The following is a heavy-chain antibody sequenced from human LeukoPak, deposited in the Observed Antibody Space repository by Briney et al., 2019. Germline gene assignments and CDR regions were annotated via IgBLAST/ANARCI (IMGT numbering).Heavy chain of an antibody. Sequence: PGGSLRLSCAAAGFTFDDYGMTWVRQAPGKGLEWVSGINWNGGSTGYADSVKGRFSILRDTATNSLYLQMNSLRAEDTALYYCARGYCSGGSCFLFDYWGQGTLVTVSS. CDR3: ARGYCSGGSCFLFDY. CDR2: INWNGGST. J-gene: IGHJ4*02. CDR1: GFTFDDYG. V-gene: IGHV3-20*04. D-gene: IGHD2-15*01.